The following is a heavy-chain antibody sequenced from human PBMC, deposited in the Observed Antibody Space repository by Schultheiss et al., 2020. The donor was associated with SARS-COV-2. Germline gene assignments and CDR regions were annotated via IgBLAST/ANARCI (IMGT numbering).Heavy chain of an antibody. V-gene: IGHV4-34*01. D-gene: IGHD6-13*01. CDR1: GESFNGFS. J-gene: IGHJ6*02. CDR3: ARGRAGDSSIRSPVMDV. CDR2: VSHSGGT. Sequence: SETLSLTCAVYGESFNGFSWTWIRQSPGKGLEWIGQVSHSGGTHYSPSLKSRVTISVDTSKNQFSLKLSSVTAADTAVYYCARGRAGDSSIRSPVMDVWGQGTTVTVSS.